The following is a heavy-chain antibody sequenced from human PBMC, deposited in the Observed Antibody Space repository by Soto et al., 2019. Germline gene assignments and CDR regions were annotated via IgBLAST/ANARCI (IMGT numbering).Heavy chain of an antibody. D-gene: IGHD2-15*01. CDR1: GFSFTTSEMR. V-gene: IGHV2-70*04. CDR3: AHIEVSGSVFDI. CDR2: IDWDDDK. Sequence: SGPTLVNPTQTLTLTCTFSGFSFTTSEMRVGWIRQPPGKALEWLARIDWDDDKFYSTSLKTRLTISKDTSKNLVVLTMTNMDPLDTATEYWAHIEVSGSVFDIWGQGTMVTVS. J-gene: IGHJ3*02.